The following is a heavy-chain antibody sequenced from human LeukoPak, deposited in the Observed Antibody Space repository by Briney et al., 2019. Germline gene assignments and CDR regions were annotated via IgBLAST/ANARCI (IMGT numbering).Heavy chain of an antibody. CDR3: AIPPGYCGNDCSFDY. CDR1: GYSFSNYW. Sequence: GESLKISCEGSGYSFSNYWIGWVRQMLGKGLEWMGIIYPGDYETRYSPSFQGLVTISVDKSISTAYLQWSSLKASDTAMYYCAIPPGYCGNDCSFDYWGQGTLVTVSS. CDR2: IYPGDYET. J-gene: IGHJ4*02. V-gene: IGHV5-51*01. D-gene: IGHD2-21*02.